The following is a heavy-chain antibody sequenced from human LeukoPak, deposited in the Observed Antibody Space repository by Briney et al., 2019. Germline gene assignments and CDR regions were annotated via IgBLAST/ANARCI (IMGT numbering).Heavy chain of an antibody. V-gene: IGHV3-33*01. D-gene: IGHD4-17*01. J-gene: IGHJ6*02. CDR2: VWYDGTNK. Sequence: GGSLRLSCAASGFSFSYYGMHWVRQAPGKGLEWVAAVWYDGTNKNYADSVKGRFTISRDNSKNTLYLQMNSLRAEDTAVYYCARAVSLTTIYYYGMDVWGQGTTVTVSS. CDR1: GFSFSYYG. CDR3: ARAVSLTTIYYYGMDV.